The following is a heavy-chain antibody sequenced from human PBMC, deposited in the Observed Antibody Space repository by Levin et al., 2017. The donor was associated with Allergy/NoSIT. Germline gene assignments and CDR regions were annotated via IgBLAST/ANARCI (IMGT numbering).Heavy chain of an antibody. D-gene: IGHD2-2*01. J-gene: IGHJ5*02. CDR3: TRGSYQFNP. CDR2: IKSNTYGGTT. Sequence: GESLKISCTASGFTFRDYTMSWFRQAPGKGLEWVGFIKSNTYGGTTDYAASVKGRFTISRDDSKTFAYLQMNSLKTEDTAVYYCTRGSYQFNPWGQGTLVTVSS. CDR1: GFTFRDYT. V-gene: IGHV3-49*03.